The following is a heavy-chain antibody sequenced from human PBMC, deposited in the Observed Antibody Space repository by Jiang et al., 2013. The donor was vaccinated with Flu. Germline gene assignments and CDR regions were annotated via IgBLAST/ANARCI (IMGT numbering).Heavy chain of an antibody. J-gene: IGHJ5*02. CDR1: GGSISSDGYY. CDR3: ARGRRDGYNYTPDNWFDP. Sequence: GPGLVKPSQTLSLTCTVSGGSISSDGYYWSWIRQHPGKCLEWIGYIYSSENIDYSGKTHYNPSLKSRVTISVDTSKNQFSLTLTSVTAADTAVYYCARGRRDGYNYTPDNWFDPGAREPWSPSPQ. CDR2: IYSSENIDYSGKT. D-gene: IGHD5-24*01. V-gene: IGHV4-30-4*07.